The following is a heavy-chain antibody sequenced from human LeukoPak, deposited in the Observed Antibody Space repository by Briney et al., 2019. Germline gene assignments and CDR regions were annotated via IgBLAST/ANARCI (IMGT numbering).Heavy chain of an antibody. V-gene: IGHV3-33*08. CDR3: ASDIVADVSN. D-gene: IGHD5-12*01. CDR1: GYRFSPYW. Sequence: PGGSLRLSCAASGYRFSPYWMSWVRQAPGKGLEWVAVIWYDGSNKYYADSVKGRFTISRDNSKNTLYLQMNSLRAEDTAVYYCASDIVADVSNWGQGTLVTVSS. J-gene: IGHJ4*02. CDR2: IWYDGSNK.